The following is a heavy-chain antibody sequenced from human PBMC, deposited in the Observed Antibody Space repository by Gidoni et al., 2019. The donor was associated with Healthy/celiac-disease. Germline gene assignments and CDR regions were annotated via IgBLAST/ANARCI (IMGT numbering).Heavy chain of an antibody. CDR2: IIPIFGTA. Sequence: QVQLVQSGAEAQKPGSSVKVSCKASGRTFSSYAISWVRHAPGLGLGWMAGIIPIFGTANYAQKFQGRVTITADESTGTAYMELSSLRSEDTAVYYCARDLRVGYFDYWGQGTLVTVSS. D-gene: IGHD1-26*01. V-gene: IGHV1-69*01. CDR3: ARDLRVGYFDY. CDR1: GRTFSSYA. J-gene: IGHJ4*02.